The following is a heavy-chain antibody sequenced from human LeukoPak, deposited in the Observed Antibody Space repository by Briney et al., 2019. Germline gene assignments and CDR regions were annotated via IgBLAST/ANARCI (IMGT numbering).Heavy chain of an antibody. J-gene: IGHJ4*02. CDR2: ISGSGGST. CDR3: AKDKKQLWSLFDY. V-gene: IGHV3-23*01. CDR1: GFTFGSYA. Sequence: GGSLRLSCAASGFTFGSYAMSWVRQAPGKGLEWVSAISGSGGSTYYADSVKGRFTISRDNSKNTLYLQMNSLRAEDTAVYYCAKDKKQLWSLFDYWGQGTLVTVSS. D-gene: IGHD5-18*01.